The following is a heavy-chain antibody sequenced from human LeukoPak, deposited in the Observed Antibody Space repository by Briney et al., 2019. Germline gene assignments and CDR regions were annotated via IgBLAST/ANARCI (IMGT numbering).Heavy chain of an antibody. V-gene: IGHV1-69-2*01. CDR1: GYTFTDYY. Sequence: ASVKVSCKVSGYTFTDYYMHWVQQAPGKGLEWMGLADPEDGETIYAEKFQGRVTITADTSTDTAYMELSSLRSDDTAVYYCAKGYCSGGSCKYYFDYWGQGTLVTVSS. D-gene: IGHD2-15*01. J-gene: IGHJ4*02. CDR2: ADPEDGET. CDR3: AKGYCSGGSCKYYFDY.